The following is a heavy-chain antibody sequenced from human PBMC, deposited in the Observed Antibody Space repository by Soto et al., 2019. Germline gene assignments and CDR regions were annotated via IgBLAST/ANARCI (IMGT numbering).Heavy chain of an antibody. CDR1: GFTFSSYA. CDR2: ISGSGGST. J-gene: IGHJ5*02. CDR3: AKGWSEWELLSLGWFDP. Sequence: EVQLLESGGGLVQPGGSLRLSCAASGFTFSSYAMSWVRQASGKGLEWVSGISGSGGSTYYADSVKGRLTISRNNSKNKMYLQMNRQRAEYTAVYYCAKGWSEWELLSLGWFDPWGQGTLVTVSS. V-gene: IGHV3-23*01. D-gene: IGHD1-26*01.